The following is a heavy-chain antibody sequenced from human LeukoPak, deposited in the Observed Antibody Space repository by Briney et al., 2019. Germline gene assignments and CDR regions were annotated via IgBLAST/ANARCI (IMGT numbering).Heavy chain of an antibody. D-gene: IGHD1-14*01. CDR1: GYTFTSYY. CDR2: INPSGGST. V-gene: IGHV1-46*01. CDR3: AKDNPLDY. J-gene: IGHJ4*02. Sequence: AAVKVSCKASGYTFTSYYMHWVRQAPVQGLEWMGIINPSGGSTSYAQKFQGRVTMTRDTSTSTVYMELSSLRAEDTVVYYCAKDNPLDYWGQGTLVIVSS.